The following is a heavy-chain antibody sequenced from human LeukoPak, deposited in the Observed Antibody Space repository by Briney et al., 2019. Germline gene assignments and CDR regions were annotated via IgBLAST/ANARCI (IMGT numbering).Heavy chain of an antibody. CDR1: GFTFDDYA. D-gene: IGHD6-6*01. J-gene: IGHJ4*02. CDR3: AKAQYSSSPFDY. Sequence: GGSLRLSCAASGFTFDDYAMHWVRQAPGKGLEWVSGISWNSGSIGYADSVKGRFTISRDNAKNSLYLQMNSLRAEDTALYCCAKAQYSSSPFDYWGQGTLVTVSS. V-gene: IGHV3-9*01. CDR2: ISWNSGSI.